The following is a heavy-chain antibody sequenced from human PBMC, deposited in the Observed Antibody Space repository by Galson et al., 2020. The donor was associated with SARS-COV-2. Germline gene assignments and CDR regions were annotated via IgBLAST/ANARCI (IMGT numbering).Heavy chain of an antibody. J-gene: IGHJ4*02. CDR1: GGSISSSSYY. D-gene: IGHD6-6*01. Sequence: ETSETLSLTCTVSGGSISSSSYYWGWIRQPPGKGLEWIGSIYYSGSTYYNPSLKSRVTISVDTSKNQFSLKLSSVTAADTAVYYCPYSSSSSGDYWGQGTLVTVSS. V-gene: IGHV4-39*01. CDR2: IYYSGST. CDR3: PYSSSSSGDY.